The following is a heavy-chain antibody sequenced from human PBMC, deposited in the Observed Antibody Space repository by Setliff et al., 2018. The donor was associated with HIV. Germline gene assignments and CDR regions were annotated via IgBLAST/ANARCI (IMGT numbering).Heavy chain of an antibody. CDR3: ARGLYCSGGSCSFDY. J-gene: IGHJ4*02. CDR2: IYTSGST. V-gene: IGHV4-61*09. D-gene: IGHD2-15*01. CDR1: GGSISSGSYY. Sequence: SETLSLTCTVSGGSISSGSYYWSWIRQPAGKGLEWIGHIYTSGSTNYSPSLKSRVTISVDTSKNQFSLKLSSVTAADPAVYYCARGLYCSGGSCSFDYWGQGTLVTVSS.